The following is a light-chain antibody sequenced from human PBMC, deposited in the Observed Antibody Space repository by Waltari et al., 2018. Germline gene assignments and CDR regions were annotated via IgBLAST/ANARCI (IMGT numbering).Light chain of an antibody. V-gene: IGKV1-12*01. CDR1: QDIASW. CDR3: QQADSFPRT. J-gene: IGKJ2*01. Sequence: DIQMTQSPSSVSASVGDRFTITCRASQDIASWLAWYQHQPGKAPKLLIYAASSLQTGVPSRFSGSGSGTLFTLTISSLQPEDFATYYCQQADSFPRTFGQGTKLEI. CDR2: AAS.